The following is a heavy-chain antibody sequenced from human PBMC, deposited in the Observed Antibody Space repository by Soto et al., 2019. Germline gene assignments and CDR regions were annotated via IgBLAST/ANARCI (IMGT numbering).Heavy chain of an antibody. Sequence: ASVKVSCKASGYTFTSYAMHWVRQAPGQGLEWMGIINPSGGSTSYAQKFQGRVTMTRDTSTSTVYMELSSLRSEDTAVYYCAATPLPDTYYDYIWGSYRYMTLDYWGQGTLVTVSS. CDR2: INPSGGST. D-gene: IGHD3-16*02. J-gene: IGHJ4*02. V-gene: IGHV1-46*01. CDR3: AATPLPDTYYDYIWGSYRYMTLDY. CDR1: GYTFTSYA.